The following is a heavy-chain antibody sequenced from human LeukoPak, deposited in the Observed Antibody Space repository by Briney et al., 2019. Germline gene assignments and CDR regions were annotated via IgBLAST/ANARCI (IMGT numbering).Heavy chain of an antibody. J-gene: IGHJ5*02. Sequence: GGSLRLSCAASGFTFSNYGMHWVRQAPGKGLEWVTFIRYDGSNKYYADSVKGRFTISRDNSKNTLYLQMNSLRVEDTAVYYCTTDSPLYSGRYSEVPWGQGTLVTVSS. CDR2: IRYDGSNK. D-gene: IGHD1-26*01. CDR3: TTDSPLYSGRYSEVP. V-gene: IGHV3-30*02. CDR1: GFTFSNYG.